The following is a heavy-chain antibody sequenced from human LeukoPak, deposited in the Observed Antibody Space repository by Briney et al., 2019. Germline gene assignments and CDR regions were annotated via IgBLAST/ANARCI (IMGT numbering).Heavy chain of an antibody. CDR2: ISGSGGST. Sequence: GGSLRLSCAVSGITLSNYGMSWVCQASGKGLEWVAGISGSGGSTNYADSVKGRFTISRDNRKNTLYLQMNSLRVEDTAVYFCAKRGVVIRVILVGFHKEAYYFDSWGQGALVTVSS. J-gene: IGHJ4*02. D-gene: IGHD3-22*01. CDR1: GITLSNYG. CDR3: AKRGVVIRVILVGFHKEAYYFDS. V-gene: IGHV3-23*01.